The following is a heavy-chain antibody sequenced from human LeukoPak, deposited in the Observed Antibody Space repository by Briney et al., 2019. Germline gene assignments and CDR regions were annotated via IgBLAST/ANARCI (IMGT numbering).Heavy chain of an antibody. CDR2: ISSSSSYI. Sequence: KPGGSLRLSCAASGFTFSSYSMNWVRQAPGKGLEWVSSISSSSSYIYYADSVKGRFTISRDNAKNSLYLQMNSVRAEDTAVYYCARGPMTTHFDYWGQGTLVTVSS. CDR3: ARGPMTTHFDY. D-gene: IGHD4-11*01. V-gene: IGHV3-21*01. CDR1: GFTFSSYS. J-gene: IGHJ4*02.